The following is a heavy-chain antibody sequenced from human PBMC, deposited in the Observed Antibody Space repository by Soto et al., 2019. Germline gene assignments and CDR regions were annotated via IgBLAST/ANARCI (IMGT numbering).Heavy chain of an antibody. CDR3: AKDPSPQPIPAVTPGWFDH. CDR1: GDSIRDGGYY. Sequence: TLSLTCTVAGDSIRDGGYYWAWIRQRPGQGLEWMGYIYFTGKANYNPSLENRLTMSVDMSRRQLYLRLTSVTAADTAVYFCAKDPSPQPIPAVTPGWFDHWGQGVAVTVSS. D-gene: IGHD4-4*01. CDR2: IYFTGKA. J-gene: IGHJ5*02. V-gene: IGHV4-31*03.